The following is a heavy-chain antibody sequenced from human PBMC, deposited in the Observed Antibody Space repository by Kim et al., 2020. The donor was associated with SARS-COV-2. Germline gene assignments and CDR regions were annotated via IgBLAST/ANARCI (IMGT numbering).Heavy chain of an antibody. D-gene: IGHD3-22*01. CDR2: INTNTGNP. J-gene: IGHJ6*02. CDR1: GYTFTSYA. V-gene: IGHV7-4-1*02. CDR3: ARDPTSSGYYWHYYYGMDV. Sequence: ASVKVSCKASGYTFTSYAMNWVRQAPGQGLEWMGWINTNTGNPTYAQGFTGRFVFSLDTSVSTAYLQISSLKAEDTAVYYCARDPTSSGYYWHYYYGMDVWGQGTTVTVSS.